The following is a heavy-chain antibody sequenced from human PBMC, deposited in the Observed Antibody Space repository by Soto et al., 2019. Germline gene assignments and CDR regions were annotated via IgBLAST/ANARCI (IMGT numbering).Heavy chain of an antibody. D-gene: IGHD1-26*01. J-gene: IGHJ4*02. CDR3: ARGGGSYYRQDYFDY. CDR2: MSRSGST. CDR1: GYSISSGHY. V-gene: IGHV4-38-2*01. Sequence: PSETLSLTCAVSGYSISSGHYSGCIRQPPVEGLEWIGSMSRSGSTYYNPSLKSRVTISVHTSQNQFSLNLTSVTAADTAVYYCARGGGSYYRQDYFDYWGQGSLVTVSS.